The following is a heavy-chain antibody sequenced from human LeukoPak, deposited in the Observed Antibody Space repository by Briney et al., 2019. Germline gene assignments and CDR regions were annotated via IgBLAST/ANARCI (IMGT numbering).Heavy chain of an antibody. J-gene: IGHJ5*02. CDR3: ARGAHSGSYSSWFHP. CDR1: GGTFKGYA. V-gene: IGHV1-69*05. CDR2: IIPMFAPA. D-gene: IGHD3-10*01. Sequence: GSSVKVSCKASGGTFKGYAITWVRQAPGQGLEWMGGIIPMFAPARYAQNFQGRVTITTDESTSTAYMELSSLKSEDTAVYYCARGAHSGSYSSWFHPWGQGTLVTVSS.